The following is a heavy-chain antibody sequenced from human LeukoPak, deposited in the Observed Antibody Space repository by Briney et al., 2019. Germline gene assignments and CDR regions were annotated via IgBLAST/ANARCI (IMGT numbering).Heavy chain of an antibody. CDR3: ARGGNLILH. CDR2: IYYSGST. D-gene: IGHD4-23*01. J-gene: IGHJ4*02. CDR1: GDSVSSNSAA. V-gene: IGHV4-61*01. Sequence: SQTLSLTCAISGDSVSSNSAAWSWIRQPPGKGLEWIGYIYYSGSTNYNPSLKSRVTISVDTSKNQFSLKLSSVTAADTAVYYCARGGNLILHWGQGTLVTVSS.